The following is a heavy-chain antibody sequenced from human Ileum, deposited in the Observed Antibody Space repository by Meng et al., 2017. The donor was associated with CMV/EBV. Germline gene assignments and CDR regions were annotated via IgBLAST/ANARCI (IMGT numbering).Heavy chain of an antibody. V-gene: IGHV4-39*07. J-gene: IGHJ4*02. CDR2: ITYSGTT. CDR3: VRASITMIDY. CDR1: GAPISSGDYF. Sequence: QLQLQESGPGLVKPSDTLSLTCTVSGAPISSGDYFWGWIRQPPKGLEWVASITYSGTTYYNPSLKSRVTMSVDTSKNQFSLKLNSVTAADTAVYYCVRASITMIDYWGQGTLVTVSS. D-gene: IGHD3-22*01.